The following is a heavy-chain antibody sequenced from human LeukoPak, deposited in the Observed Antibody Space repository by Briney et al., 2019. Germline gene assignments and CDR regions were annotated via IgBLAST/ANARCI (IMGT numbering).Heavy chain of an antibody. Sequence: GGSLRLSCAVSGFTFTSYAMNWVRQAPGKGLEWVSGISGSGGSTYYADSVKGRFTISRDNSKNTLYLQMNSLRAEDTAVYYCAERSSSSWYMDYWGPGTLVTVSS. V-gene: IGHV3-23*01. CDR1: GFTFTSYA. J-gene: IGHJ4*02. CDR2: ISGSGGST. D-gene: IGHD6-13*01. CDR3: AERSSSSWYMDY.